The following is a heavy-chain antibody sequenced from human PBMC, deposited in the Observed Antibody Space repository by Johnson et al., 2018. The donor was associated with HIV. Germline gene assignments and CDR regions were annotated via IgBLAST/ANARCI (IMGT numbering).Heavy chain of an antibody. CDR1: GFTVSSNY. J-gene: IGHJ3*02. V-gene: IGHV3-11*04. CDR3: ARFMGSTWSDASDI. CDR2: ISTSGSNI. Sequence: VQLVESGGGLVQPGGSLRLSCAASGFTVSSNYMSWVRQAPGKGLEWVSYISTSGSNIYYADSVRGRFTISRDNAKNSLYLQMNFLRPEDTAVYYCARFMGSTWSDASDIWGQGTMVIVSS. D-gene: IGHD1-26*01.